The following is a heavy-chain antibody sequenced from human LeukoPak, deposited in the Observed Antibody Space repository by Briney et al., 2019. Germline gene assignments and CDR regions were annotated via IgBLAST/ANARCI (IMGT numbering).Heavy chain of an antibody. V-gene: IGHV4-61*02. CDR1: GGSISSGSYY. Sequence: SETLSLTCTDPGGSISSGSYYWSWIRQPAGKGLEWIGRIYTSGSTNYNPSRKSRVTISVDTSKNQFSLKLSSVTAADTAVYYCAREKIADSSKDYWGQGTLVTVSS. J-gene: IGHJ4*02. CDR2: IYTSGST. D-gene: IGHD3-22*01. CDR3: AREKIADSSKDY.